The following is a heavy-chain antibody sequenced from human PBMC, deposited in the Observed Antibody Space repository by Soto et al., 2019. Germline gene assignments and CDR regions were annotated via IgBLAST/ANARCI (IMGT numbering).Heavy chain of an antibody. J-gene: IGHJ3*02. Sequence: ASVKVSCKASGYTLTSYGISWVRQAPGQGLEWMGWISAYNGNTNYAQKLQGRVTMTTDTSTSTAYMELRSLRSDDTAVYYCARPLRLKDAFDIWGQGTMVTVSS. CDR3: ARPLRLKDAFDI. V-gene: IGHV1-18*01. CDR1: GYTLTSYG. CDR2: ISAYNGNT. D-gene: IGHD3-3*01.